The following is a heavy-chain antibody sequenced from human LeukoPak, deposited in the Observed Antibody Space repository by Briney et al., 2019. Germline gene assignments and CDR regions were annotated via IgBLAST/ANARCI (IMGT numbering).Heavy chain of an antibody. CDR2: IYYSGST. V-gene: IGHV4-39*01. Sequence: PSETLSLTCAVSGGSISSNSYYWGWIRQPPGKGLEWIGSIYYSGSTYYNPSLKSRVTISVDTSKNQFSLKLSSVTAADTAVYYCARATSLTIFGVIYNWFDPWGQGTLVTVSS. D-gene: IGHD3-3*01. J-gene: IGHJ5*02. CDR3: ARATSLTIFGVIYNWFDP. CDR1: GGSISSNSYY.